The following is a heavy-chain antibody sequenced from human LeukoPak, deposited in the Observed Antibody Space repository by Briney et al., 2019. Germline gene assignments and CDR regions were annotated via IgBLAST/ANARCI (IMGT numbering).Heavy chain of an antibody. D-gene: IGHD3-22*01. CDR2: ISGSGGST. V-gene: IGHV3-23*01. J-gene: IGHJ4*02. CDR3: AKMHYYDSSGSLDY. Sequence: GGSLRLSCAASGFTFSSYAMSWVRQAPGKGLEWVSAISGSGGSTYYADSVKGRFTISRDNSKNTLYLQMNSLRAEDTAVYYCAKMHYYDSSGSLDYWGQGTLVTVSS. CDR1: GFTFSSYA.